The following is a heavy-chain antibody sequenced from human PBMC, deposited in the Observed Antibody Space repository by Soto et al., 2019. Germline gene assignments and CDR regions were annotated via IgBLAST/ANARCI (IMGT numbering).Heavy chain of an antibody. CDR1: GGSISSGDYY. CDR2: IYDSGST. CDR3: ASRRSRGRALLFDP. J-gene: IGHJ5*02. V-gene: IGHV4-30-4*01. Sequence: QVQLQESGPGLVKPSQTLSLTCTVSGGSISSGDYYWSWIRQPPGKGLEWIGYIYDSGSTYYNPSINSRVTISVDTSKNQFSLKMSSVTAADTAVYYCASRRSRGRALLFDPWGQGTLVTVSS. D-gene: IGHD1-26*01.